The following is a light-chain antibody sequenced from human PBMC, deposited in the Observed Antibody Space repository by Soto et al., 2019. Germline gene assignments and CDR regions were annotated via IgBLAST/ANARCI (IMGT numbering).Light chain of an antibody. CDR1: QSISTY. J-gene: IGKJ4*01. CDR2: GAS. V-gene: IGKV1-39*01. CDR3: QQSYSIPLT. Sequence: DIQMTQSPSSLSESVGDTVTITCRSSQSISTYLNWYQQKPGQAPNLLIYGASSLQSGVPSRFSGSGSGTDFTLTIYSLQPEDFAIYYCQQSYSIPLTFGGGTKVEI.